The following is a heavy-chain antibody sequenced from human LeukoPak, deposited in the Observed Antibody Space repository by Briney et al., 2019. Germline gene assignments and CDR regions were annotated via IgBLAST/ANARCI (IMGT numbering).Heavy chain of an antibody. V-gene: IGHV3-48*03. CDR2: ISSSGSTI. CDR1: GFTFSSYE. J-gene: IGHJ6*02. CDR3: ATTDTTSSSWLRYYYYGMAV. Sequence: PGGSLRLSCAASGFTFSSYEMNWVRQAPGKGLEWVSYISSSGSTIYYADSVKGRFTISRDNAKNSLYLQMNSLRAEDTAVYYCATTDTTSSSWLRYYYYGMAVWGQGSPVSVSS. D-gene: IGHD6-13*01.